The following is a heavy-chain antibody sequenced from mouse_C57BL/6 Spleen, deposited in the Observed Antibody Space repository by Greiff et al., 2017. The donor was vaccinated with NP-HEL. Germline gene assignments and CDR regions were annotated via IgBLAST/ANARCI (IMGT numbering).Heavy chain of an antibody. CDR3: VRRGGNNAMDY. J-gene: IGHJ4*01. Sequence: EVKLVESGGGLVQPKGSLKLSCAASGFSFNTYAMNWVRQAPGKGLDWVARIRSESNNYATYYADSVKDRFTISRDDSESMLYLQMNNLKTEDTAMYYCVRRGGNNAMDYWGPGTSVTVSS. V-gene: IGHV10-1*01. CDR2: IRSESNNYAT. D-gene: IGHD2-1*01. CDR1: GFSFNTYA.